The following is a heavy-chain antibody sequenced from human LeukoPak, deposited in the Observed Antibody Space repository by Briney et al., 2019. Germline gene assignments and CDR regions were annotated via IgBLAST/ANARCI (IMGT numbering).Heavy chain of an antibody. CDR1: GGSFSGYY. J-gene: IGHJ3*02. Sequence: NTSETLSLTCAVYGGSFSGYYWSWIRQPPGKGLEWIGEINHSGSTNYNPSLKSRVTISVDTSKNQFPLKLSSVTAADTAVYYCARGRIAARPYAFDIWGQGTMVTVSS. V-gene: IGHV4-34*01. D-gene: IGHD6-6*01. CDR2: INHSGST. CDR3: ARGRIAARPYAFDI.